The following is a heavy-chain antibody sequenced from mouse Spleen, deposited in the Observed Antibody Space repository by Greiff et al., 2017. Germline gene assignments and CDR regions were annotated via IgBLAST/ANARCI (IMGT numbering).Heavy chain of an antibody. J-gene: IGHJ2*01. CDR2: IDPSDSYT. Sequence: VQLQQPGAELVKPGASVKLSCKASGYTFTSYWMQWVKQRPGQGLEWIGEIDPSDSYTNYNQKFKGKATLTVDTSSSTAYMQLSSLTSEDSAVYYCARSRTPFYYFDYWGQGTTLTVSS. CDR1: GYTFTSYW. CDR3: ARSRTPFYYFDY. V-gene: IGHV1-50*01.